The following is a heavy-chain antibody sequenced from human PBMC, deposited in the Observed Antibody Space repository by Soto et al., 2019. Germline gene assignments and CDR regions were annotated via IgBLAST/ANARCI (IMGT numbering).Heavy chain of an antibody. CDR2: TSYDGSDK. CDR3: ARWGTTGGLDV. Sequence: QVQLVESGGGVVQPGTSLRVSCVGSGFTFRSYVIHWVRQPPGKGLEWVALTSYDGSDKYYDDSVRGRFTISRDNSRNTVDLQMDSLRLEDTAFYYCARWGTTGGLDVWGQGTLVSVSS. V-gene: IGHV3-30*19. D-gene: IGHD3-16*01. CDR1: GFTFRSYV. J-gene: IGHJ1*01.